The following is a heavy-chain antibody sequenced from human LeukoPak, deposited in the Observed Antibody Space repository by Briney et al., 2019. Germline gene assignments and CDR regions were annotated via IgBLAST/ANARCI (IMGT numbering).Heavy chain of an antibody. Sequence: SETLSLTCTVSGGSISSYYWTWIRQPPGKGLEWIGYIYYSGSTNYNPSLKSRATVSVDTSVNQFSLRLTSLTAADTAVYYCARDRSTWIQQGAFDIWGQGTMVTVSS. D-gene: IGHD5-18*01. V-gene: IGHV4-59*12. CDR1: GGSISSYY. J-gene: IGHJ3*02. CDR2: IYYSGST. CDR3: ARDRSTWIQQGAFDI.